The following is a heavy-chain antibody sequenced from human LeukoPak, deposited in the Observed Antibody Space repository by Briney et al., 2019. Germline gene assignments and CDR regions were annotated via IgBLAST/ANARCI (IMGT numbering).Heavy chain of an antibody. J-gene: IGHJ5*02. CDR3: ATPGPAPINNWFET. CDR2: FAPEDGET. D-gene: IGHD2-2*01. CDR1: GHTLTELS. V-gene: IGHV1-24*01. Sequence: ASVKVSCKVSGHTLTELSMDWVRQARGKGREWMGSFAPEDGETVYAQNFQGRVTLTEDTSIDTAYMELYILRSEDTAVYYCATPGPAPINNWFETWGQGTLVTVSS.